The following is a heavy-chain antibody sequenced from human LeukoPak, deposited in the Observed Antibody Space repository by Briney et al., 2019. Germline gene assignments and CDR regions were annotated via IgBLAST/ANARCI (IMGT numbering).Heavy chain of an antibody. V-gene: IGHV3-7*01. J-gene: IGHJ4*02. Sequence: GESLRLSCAASGFTFSSYWMSWVRQAPGKGLEWVANIKQDGSEKYYVDSVKGRFTISRDNAKNSLYLQMNSLRAEDTAVYYCAREKIRTYYDILTGYPTDYWGQGTLVTVSS. CDR2: IKQDGSEK. D-gene: IGHD3-9*01. CDR3: AREKIRTYYDILTGYPTDY. CDR1: GFTFSSYW.